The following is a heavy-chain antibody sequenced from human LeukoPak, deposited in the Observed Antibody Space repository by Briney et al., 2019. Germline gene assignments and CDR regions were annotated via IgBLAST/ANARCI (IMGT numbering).Heavy chain of an antibody. CDR1: GFTFSSYW. CDR3: AGGYSSGWYYFDY. Sequence: PGGSLRLSSAASGFTFSSYWMSWIRQAPGKGLEWVSAISGSGGSTYYADSVKGRFTISRDNSKNTLYLQMNSLRAEDTAVYYCAGGYSSGWYYFDYWGQGTLVTVSS. CDR2: ISGSGGST. J-gene: IGHJ4*02. V-gene: IGHV3-23*01. D-gene: IGHD6-19*01.